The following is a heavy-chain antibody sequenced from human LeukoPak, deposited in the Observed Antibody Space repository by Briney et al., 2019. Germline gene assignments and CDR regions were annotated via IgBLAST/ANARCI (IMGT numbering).Heavy chain of an antibody. CDR2: IIPIFGTA. Sequence: SVKVSCKASGGTFSSYAISWVRQAPGQGLEWMGGIIPIFGTANYAQKFQGRVTITADESTSTAYMELSSLRSEDTAVYYCARGERAPTYDFWSGYYGYYFNYWGQGTLVTVSS. D-gene: IGHD3-3*01. CDR3: ARGERAPTYDFWSGYYGYYFNY. CDR1: GGTFSSYA. J-gene: IGHJ4*02. V-gene: IGHV1-69*13.